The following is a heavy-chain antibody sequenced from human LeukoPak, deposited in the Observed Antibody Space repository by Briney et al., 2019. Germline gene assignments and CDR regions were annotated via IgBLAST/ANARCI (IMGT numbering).Heavy chain of an antibody. Sequence: SETLSLTCTVSGGSISSYYWSWIRQPPGKGLEWIGYIYYSGSTNYNPPLMSRVTISVDTSKNQFSLKLSSVTAADTAVYYCARHSIPPSSYDFWSGYYTGSLGMDVWGQGTTVTVSS. J-gene: IGHJ6*02. CDR2: IYYSGST. D-gene: IGHD3-3*01. V-gene: IGHV4-59*08. CDR3: ARHSIPPSSYDFWSGYYTGSLGMDV. CDR1: GGSISSYY.